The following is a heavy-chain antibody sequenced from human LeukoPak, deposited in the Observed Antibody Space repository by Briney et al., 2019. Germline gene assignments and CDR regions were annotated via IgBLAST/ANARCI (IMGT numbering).Heavy chain of an antibody. CDR2: LYNSGST. Sequence: SETLSLTCTVSGGSISGPYSYWGWLRQPPGKGLEWIGSLYNSGSTYSNPSLKSRATISVDTSKNQCSLKLRSVTAADTAVYYCAKFLPYYYDSSGYANAFEIWGQGTMVTVSS. V-gene: IGHV4-39*07. J-gene: IGHJ3*02. CDR1: GGSISGPYSY. D-gene: IGHD3-22*01. CDR3: AKFLPYYYDSSGYANAFEI.